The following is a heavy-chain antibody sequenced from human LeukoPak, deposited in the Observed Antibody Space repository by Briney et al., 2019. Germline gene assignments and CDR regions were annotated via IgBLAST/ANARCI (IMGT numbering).Heavy chain of an antibody. CDR3: ARVGGIGGYSIVVVPDFDY. V-gene: IGHV1-18*01. Sequence: ASVKVSCKASGYTFTSYGISWVRQAPGQGLEWMGWISAYNGNTNYAQKLQGRVTMTTDTSTSTAYMELRSLRSDDTAVYYCARVGGIGGYSIVVVPDFDYWGQGTLVTVSS. CDR1: GYTFTSYG. J-gene: IGHJ4*02. CDR2: ISAYNGNT. D-gene: IGHD2-2*01.